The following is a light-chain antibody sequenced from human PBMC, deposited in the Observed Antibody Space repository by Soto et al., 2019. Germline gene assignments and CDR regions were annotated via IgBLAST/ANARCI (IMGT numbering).Light chain of an antibody. V-gene: IGLV2-14*03. J-gene: IGLJ1*01. CDR3: SSFTTSTSYV. CDR2: DVS. Sequence: QSVLTQPASVSGSPGQSITISCTGTSSDVGAYDYVSWYQQHTGEVHKLMIFDVSERPSGVSNRFSGSKSGNTASLTISELQAEDEADYYCSSFTTSTSYVFGTGNKVTVL. CDR1: SSDVGAYDY.